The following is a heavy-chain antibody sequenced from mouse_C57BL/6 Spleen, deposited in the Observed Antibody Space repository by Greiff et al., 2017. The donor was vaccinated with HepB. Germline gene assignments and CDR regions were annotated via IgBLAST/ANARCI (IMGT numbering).Heavy chain of an antibody. D-gene: IGHD4-1*01. J-gene: IGHJ2*01. CDR2: ISGGGGNT. CDR3: ARQNLTGYYFDY. Sequence: EVKLMESGGGLVKPGGSLKLSCAASGFTFSSYTMSWVRQTPEKRLEWVATISGGGGNTYYPDSVKGRFTISRDNAKNTLYLQMSSLRSEDTALYYCARQNLTGYYFDYWGQGTTLTVSS. CDR1: GFTFSSYT. V-gene: IGHV5-9*01.